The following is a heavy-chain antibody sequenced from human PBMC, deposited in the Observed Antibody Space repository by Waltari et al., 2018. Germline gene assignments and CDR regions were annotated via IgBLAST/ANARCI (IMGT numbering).Heavy chain of an antibody. CDR3: AKSPTYSGNSYYFDY. Sequence: EMQLLGSGGCLVPPGGSLRLSCAASGVTFNSYYLPWVRRGPGKGLEGVSGLSGSGASTYYADSVKGRFTISRDNSKNILYLQMNSLRIDDTALYYCAKSPTYSGNSYYFDYWGQGSLVTVSS. CDR1: GVTFNSYY. CDR2: LSGSGAST. V-gene: IGHV3-23*01. D-gene: IGHD1-26*01. J-gene: IGHJ4*02.